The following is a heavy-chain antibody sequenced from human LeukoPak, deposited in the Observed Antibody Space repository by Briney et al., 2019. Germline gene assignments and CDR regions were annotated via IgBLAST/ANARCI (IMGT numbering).Heavy chain of an antibody. V-gene: IGHV3-53*01. D-gene: IGHD3-10*01. Sequence: GGSLRLSCAASGFTVSSNYMSWVRQAPGKGLEWVSVIYSGGSTYYADSVKGRFTISRDNSKNTLYLQMNSLRAEDTAVYYCARDPYYYGSGSGAYRGQGTLVTVSS. CDR2: IYSGGST. CDR3: ARDPYYYGSGSGAY. J-gene: IGHJ4*02. CDR1: GFTVSSNY.